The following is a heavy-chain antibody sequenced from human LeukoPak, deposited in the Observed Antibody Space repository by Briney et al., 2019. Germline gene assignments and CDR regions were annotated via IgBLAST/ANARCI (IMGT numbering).Heavy chain of an antibody. J-gene: IGHJ4*02. Sequence: RGEALKISCKGSGYSFASNWIGWGRQVPGKGLEWMGIIFPGDSDARYSPSFQGQVTISADKSTSTAYLQWSSLKASDTAMYYCARPTTTYSNSWYRIDYWGRGTLVTVSS. CDR3: ARPTTTYSNSWYRIDY. V-gene: IGHV5-51*01. D-gene: IGHD6-13*01. CDR2: IFPGDSDA. CDR1: GYSFASNW.